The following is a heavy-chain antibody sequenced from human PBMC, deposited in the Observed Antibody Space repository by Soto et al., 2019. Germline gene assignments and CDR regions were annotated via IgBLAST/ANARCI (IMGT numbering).Heavy chain of an antibody. Sequence: PSETLSLTCTVSGGSISSGDYCWSWIRQPPGKGLEWIGYIYYSGSTYYNPSLKSRVTISVDTSKNQFSLKLSSVTAADTAVYYCAGQLSAATDFGYWGQGTLVTVSS. CDR3: AGQLSAATDFGY. CDR2: IYYSGST. V-gene: IGHV4-30-4*01. CDR1: GGSISSGDYC. J-gene: IGHJ4*02. D-gene: IGHD2-15*01.